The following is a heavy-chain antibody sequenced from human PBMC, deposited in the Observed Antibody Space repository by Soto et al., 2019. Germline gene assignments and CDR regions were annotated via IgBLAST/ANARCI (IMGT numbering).Heavy chain of an antibody. Sequence: GGSLRLSCAASGFTFSSYGMHWVRQAPGKGLEWVAVISYDGSNKYYADSVKGRFTISRDNSKNTLYLQMNSLRAEDTAVYYCATDYYFSYYFDYWGQGTLVTVSS. V-gene: IGHV3-30*03. J-gene: IGHJ4*02. CDR3: ATDYYFSYYFDY. CDR1: GFTFSSYG. D-gene: IGHD2-21*02. CDR2: ISYDGSNK.